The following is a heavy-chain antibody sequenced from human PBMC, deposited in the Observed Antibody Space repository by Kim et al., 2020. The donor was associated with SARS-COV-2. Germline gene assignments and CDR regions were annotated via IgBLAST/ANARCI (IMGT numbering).Heavy chain of an antibody. J-gene: IGHJ5*02. Sequence: DSVKGRFTISRDNAKNSLYLQMNSLRAEDTALYYCAKDFGSSWTNNWFDPWGQGTLVTVSS. D-gene: IGHD6-13*01. CDR3: AKDFGSSWTNNWFDP. V-gene: IGHV3-9*01.